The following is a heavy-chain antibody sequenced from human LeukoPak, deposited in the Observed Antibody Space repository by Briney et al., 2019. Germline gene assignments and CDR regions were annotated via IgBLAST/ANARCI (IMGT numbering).Heavy chain of an antibody. J-gene: IGHJ4*02. D-gene: IGHD3-22*01. CDR2: ISGSGGST. CDR1: GFTFSSYA. Sequence: PEGSLRLSCAASGFTFSSYAMSWVRQAPGKGLEWVSAISGSGGSTYYADSVKGRFTISRDNSKNTLYLQMNSLRAEDTAVYYCAKHYYDSSGGFDYWGQGTLVTVSS. CDR3: AKHYYDSSGGFDY. V-gene: IGHV3-23*01.